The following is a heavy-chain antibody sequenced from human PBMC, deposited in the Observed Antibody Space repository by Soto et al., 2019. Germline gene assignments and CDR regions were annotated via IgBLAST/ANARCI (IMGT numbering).Heavy chain of an antibody. CDR2: VSGGGGST. J-gene: IGHJ4*02. CDR3: AKTESFNGYYNAFDS. CDR1: GFSFAGYS. D-gene: IGHD3-9*01. Sequence: GGALRLSFAAPGFSFAGYSLAGVRPAPGKGLEWVSTVSGGGGSTYYADSVKGRFTISRDNSGNTVYLQMNSLNAGDTALYYCAKTESFNGYYNAFDSWGQGTRVTVSS. V-gene: IGHV3-23*01.